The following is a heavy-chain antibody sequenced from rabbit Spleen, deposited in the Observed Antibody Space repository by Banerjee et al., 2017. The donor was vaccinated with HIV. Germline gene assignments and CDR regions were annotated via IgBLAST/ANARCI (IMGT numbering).Heavy chain of an antibody. CDR2: MYAGSSDNT. CDR3: VWYAGTSFSTYGMDL. V-gene: IGHV1S40*01. D-gene: IGHD4-2*01. J-gene: IGHJ6*01. Sequence: QSLEESGGDLVKPGASLTLTCTASGFSFSSSDYMCWVRQAPGKGLEWIACMYAGSSDNTVYASWAKGRFTISKTSSTTVTLQITSLTAADTATYFCVWYAGTSFSTYGMDLWGQGTLVTVS. CDR1: GFSFSSSDY.